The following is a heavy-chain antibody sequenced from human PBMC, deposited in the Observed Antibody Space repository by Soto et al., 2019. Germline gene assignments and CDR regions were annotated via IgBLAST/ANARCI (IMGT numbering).Heavy chain of an antibody. CDR2: IKQDGSDK. Sequence: ESGGGLVQPGGSLRLSCAVSGFTFSNYWMNWVRQAPGKGLEWVANIKQDGSDKYYVDSVKGRFAISRDNARNSLYLQMNSLRAEDTAVYYCAREALRAFDIWGQGTVVTVSS. J-gene: IGHJ3*02. CDR3: AREALRAFDI. CDR1: GFTFSNYW. V-gene: IGHV3-7*01.